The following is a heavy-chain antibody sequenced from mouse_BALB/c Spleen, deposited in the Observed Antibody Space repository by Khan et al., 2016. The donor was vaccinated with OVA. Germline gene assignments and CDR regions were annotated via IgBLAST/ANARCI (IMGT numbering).Heavy chain of an antibody. CDR1: GSSLSSSGMG. J-gene: IGHJ4*01. CDR2: IYWDDAK. Sequence: QVTLKESGPGILQPSQTLSLTCSLSGSSLSSSGMGVNWIRQPSGQGLEWLAHIYWDDAKRYNPSLKSRLTISRASSRTQVFLTITSVDTADTATYYWARSPWLLHYAMDYWGQGTSVTVSS. D-gene: IGHD2-3*01. V-gene: IGHV8-12*01. CDR3: ARSPWLLHYAMDY.